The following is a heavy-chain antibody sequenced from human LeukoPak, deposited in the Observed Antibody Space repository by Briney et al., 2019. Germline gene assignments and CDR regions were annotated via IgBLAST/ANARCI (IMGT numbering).Heavy chain of an antibody. CDR3: ACLVGATQDV. V-gene: IGHV3-21*01. D-gene: IGHD1-26*01. J-gene: IGHJ6*04. CDR2: ISSTSTYI. Sequence: GGSLRLYCAASGFTFSSYSMNWVRQAPGKGLEWVSSISSTSTYIYYADSVKGRFTISRDNAKNSLYLQMNSLRAEDTAVYYCACLVGATQDVWGKGTTVIVSS. CDR1: GFTFSSYS.